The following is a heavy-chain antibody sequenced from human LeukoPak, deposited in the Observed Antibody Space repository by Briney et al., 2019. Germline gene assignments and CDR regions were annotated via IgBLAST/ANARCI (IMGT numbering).Heavy chain of an antibody. CDR3: ARGPTVLRYFDWLLSGYFDY. Sequence: SETLSLTCAVYGGSFSGYYWSWIRQPPGKGLEWIGEINHSGSTNYNPSLKSRVTISVDTSKNQFSLKLSSVTAADTAVYYCARGPTVLRYFDWLLSGYFDYRGQGTLVTVSS. V-gene: IGHV4-34*01. CDR2: INHSGST. CDR1: GGSFSGYY. J-gene: IGHJ4*02. D-gene: IGHD3-9*01.